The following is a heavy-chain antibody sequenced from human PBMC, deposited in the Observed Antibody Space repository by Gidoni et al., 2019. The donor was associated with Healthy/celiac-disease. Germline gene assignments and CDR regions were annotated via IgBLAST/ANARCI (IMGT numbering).Heavy chain of an antibody. D-gene: IGHD3-3*01. Sequence: EVQLVQSGAEVKKPGESLKISCKGSGYSFTSYWIGWVRQMPGKGLEWMGIIYPGDSDTRYSPSFQGQVTISADKSISTAYLQWSSLKASDTAMYYCARHYKYYDFWSGYPPHWWFDPWGQGTLVTVSS. CDR3: ARHYKYYDFWSGYPPHWWFDP. V-gene: IGHV5-51*01. CDR1: GYSFTSYW. J-gene: IGHJ5*02. CDR2: IYPGDSDT.